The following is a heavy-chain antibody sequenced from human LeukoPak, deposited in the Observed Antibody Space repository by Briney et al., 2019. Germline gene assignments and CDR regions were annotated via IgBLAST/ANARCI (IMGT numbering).Heavy chain of an antibody. J-gene: IGHJ4*02. V-gene: IGHV4-34*01. CDR3: ARDWSVNYDLPADY. Sequence: KPSETLSLTCTVSGGSISSYYWSWIRQPPGKGLEWIGEINHSGSTNYNPSLKSRVTISVDTSKNQFSLKLSSVTAADTAVYYCARDWSVNYDLPADYWGQGTLVTVSS. CDR1: GGSISSYY. CDR2: INHSGST. D-gene: IGHD3-3*01.